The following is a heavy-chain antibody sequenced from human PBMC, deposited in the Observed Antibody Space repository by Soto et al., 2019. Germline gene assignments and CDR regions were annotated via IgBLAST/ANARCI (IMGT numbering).Heavy chain of an antibody. CDR1: GGTFSSYT. Sequence: GASVKVSCKASGGTFSSYTISWVRQAPGQGLEWMGRIIPILGIANYAQKFQGRVTITADKSTSTAYMELSSLRSEDTAVYYCARAQGQVVVAAQGAFDIWGQGTMVTVSS. CDR2: IIPILGIA. D-gene: IGHD2-15*01. CDR3: ARAQGQVVVAAQGAFDI. V-gene: IGHV1-69*02. J-gene: IGHJ3*02.